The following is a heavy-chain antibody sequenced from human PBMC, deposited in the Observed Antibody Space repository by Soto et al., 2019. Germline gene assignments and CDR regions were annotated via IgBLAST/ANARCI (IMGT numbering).Heavy chain of an antibody. D-gene: IGHD2-2*01. CDR1: GYTFTNYG. J-gene: IGHJ6*02. Sequence: SVKVSCQASGYTFTNYGITWVRQAPVQGLEWMGWITASNGNANYAREIQGRLTLTRDTSTNTASMELRSLRSEDTAVYYCARGASCSSTSCYDNFHYGLAVWGQGTTVTVSS. CDR2: ITASNGNA. V-gene: IGHV1-18*01. CDR3: ARGASCSSTSCYDNFHYGLAV.